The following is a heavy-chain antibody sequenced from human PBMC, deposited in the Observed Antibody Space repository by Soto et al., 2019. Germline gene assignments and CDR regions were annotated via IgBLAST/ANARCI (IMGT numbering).Heavy chain of an antibody. J-gene: IGHJ5*02. D-gene: IGHD1-20*01. CDR2: IGGSGSPI. CDR1: GLPLSVYS. CDR3: ARGYLSNSFDL. V-gene: IGHV3-48*02. Sequence: PGGSLRLSCSACGLPLSVYSMDWVRRAPGKGLEWVSYIGGSGSPIYYADSVKGRFTISRDNAQNSLYLQMNSLRDEDTAVYYCARGYLSNSFDLLGQGTLVTVSS.